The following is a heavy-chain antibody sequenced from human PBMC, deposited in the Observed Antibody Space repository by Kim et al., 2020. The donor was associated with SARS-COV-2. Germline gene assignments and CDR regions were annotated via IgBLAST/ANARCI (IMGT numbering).Heavy chain of an antibody. CDR2: IYYSGST. CDR3: ARRPMTTVTNGFDY. J-gene: IGHJ4*02. D-gene: IGHD4-17*01. Sequence: SETLSLTCTVSGGSISSSSYYWGWIRQPPGKGLEWIGSIYYSGSTYYNPSLKSRVTISVDTSKNQFSLKLSSVTAADTAVYYCARRPMTTVTNGFDYWGQGTLVTVSS. V-gene: IGHV4-39*01. CDR1: GGSISSSSYY.